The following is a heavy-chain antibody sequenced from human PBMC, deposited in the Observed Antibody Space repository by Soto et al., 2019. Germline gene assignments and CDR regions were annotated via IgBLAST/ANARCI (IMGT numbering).Heavy chain of an antibody. CDR1: GFTFSSYA. CDR2: ISYDGSNK. CDR3: ARGDREYYYDLNPAY. Sequence: QVQLVESGGGVVQPGRSLRLSCAASGFTFSSYAMHWVRQAPGKGLEWVAVISYDGSNKYYADSVKGRFTISRDNSKNTLYLQMNSLRAEDTAVYYCARGDREYYYDLNPAYWGQGTLVTVSS. D-gene: IGHD3-22*01. V-gene: IGHV3-30-3*01. J-gene: IGHJ4*02.